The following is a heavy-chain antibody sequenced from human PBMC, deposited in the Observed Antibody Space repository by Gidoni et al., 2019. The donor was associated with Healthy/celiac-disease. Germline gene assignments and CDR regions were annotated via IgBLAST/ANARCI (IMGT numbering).Heavy chain of an antibody. J-gene: IGHJ6*02. Sequence: EVQLVASGGVVVQPGGSLRLSCAASGFTFDDYTMHWVRQAPGKGLEWVSLISWDGGSTYYADSVKGRFTISRDNSKNSLYLQMNSLRTEDTALYYCAKAGGLYYYYGMDVWGQGTTVTVSS. CDR3: AKAGGLYYYYGMDV. V-gene: IGHV3-43*01. D-gene: IGHD2-8*02. CDR1: GFTFDDYT. CDR2: ISWDGGST.